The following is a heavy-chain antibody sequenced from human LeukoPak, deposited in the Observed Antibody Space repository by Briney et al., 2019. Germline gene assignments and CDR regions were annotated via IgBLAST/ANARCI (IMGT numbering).Heavy chain of an antibody. CDR1: GFTFSSYW. J-gene: IGHJ4*02. CDR3: ARGTGSYYSLGY. Sequence: GGSLGLSCAASGFTFSSYWMHWVRQAPGKGLAWVSRINSDGSSTSYADSVKGRFTISRDNAKNTLYLQMDSLRAEDTAMYYCARGTGSYYSLGYWGQGTLVTVSS. V-gene: IGHV3-74*01. CDR2: INSDGSST. D-gene: IGHD1-26*01.